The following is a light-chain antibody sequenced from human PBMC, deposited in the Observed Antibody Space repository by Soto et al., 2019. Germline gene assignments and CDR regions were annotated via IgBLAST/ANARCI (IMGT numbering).Light chain of an antibody. CDR2: DVT. J-gene: IGLJ2*01. V-gene: IGLV2-14*01. CDR1: NSDVGGYNY. CDR3: SSYILSSTLRV. Sequence: QSALTQPASVSGSPGQSITISCTGTNSDVGGYNYVSWYQQHPGKAPNLIINDVTNRPSGVSNRFSGSKSGNTASLTIAGLQDEDEDDYCCSSYILSSTLRVFGGGTKVTVL.